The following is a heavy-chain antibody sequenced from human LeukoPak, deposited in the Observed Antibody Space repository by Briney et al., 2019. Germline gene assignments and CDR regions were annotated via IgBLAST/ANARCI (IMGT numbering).Heavy chain of an antibody. J-gene: IGHJ4*02. CDR1: RYTVTGYY. D-gene: IGHD6-19*01. CDR3: ARGQWLVRPVDC. V-gene: IGHV1-2*02. Sequence: ASVKDSCQASRYTVTGYYMHWVRQAPGHGLEWMGWINPNSGGTNYALKFQGRVTMTRDTSISTAYMELSRLRSDDTAVYYCARGQWLVRPVDCWARGSMVTVSS. CDR2: INPNSGGT.